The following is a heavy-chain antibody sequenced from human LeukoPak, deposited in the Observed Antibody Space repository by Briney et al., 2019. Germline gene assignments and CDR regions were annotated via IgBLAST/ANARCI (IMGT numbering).Heavy chain of an antibody. Sequence: GGSLRLSCVASGFTFSSYAMHWVRQAPGKGLEWVAVISYDGSNKYYADSVKGRFTISRDNSKNTLYLQMNSLRAEDTAVYYCAGGEQQLVQNSGGFDHWGQGTLVTVSS. CDR2: ISYDGSNK. CDR3: AGGEQQLVQNSGGFDH. V-gene: IGHV3-30*04. J-gene: IGHJ4*02. CDR1: GFTFSSYA. D-gene: IGHD6-13*01.